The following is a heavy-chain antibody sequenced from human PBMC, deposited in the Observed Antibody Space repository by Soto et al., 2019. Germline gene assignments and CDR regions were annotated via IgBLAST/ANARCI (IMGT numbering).Heavy chain of an antibody. D-gene: IGHD5-12*01. CDR1: GFSLSTSGMC. CDR2: IDWDDDK. CDR3: ARMVRGYSGYDLDY. V-gene: IGHV2-70*11. J-gene: IGHJ4*02. Sequence: SGPTLVNPTQTLALTCTFSGFSLSTSGMCVSWIRQPPGKALEWLARIDWDDDKYYSTSLKTRLTISKDTSKNQVVLTMTNMDPVDTATYYCARMVRGYSGYDLDYWGQGTLVTVPQ.